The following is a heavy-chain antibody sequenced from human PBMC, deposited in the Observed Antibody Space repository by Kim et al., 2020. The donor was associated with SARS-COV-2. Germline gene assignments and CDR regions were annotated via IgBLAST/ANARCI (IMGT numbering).Heavy chain of an antibody. J-gene: IGHJ5*02. D-gene: IGHD5-18*01. Sequence: KVQGRVTITADKSTSTAYMELSSLRSEDTAVYYCARDLAAMVTGGWFDPWGQGTLVTVSS. CDR3: ARDLAAMVTGGWFDP. V-gene: IGHV1-69*04.